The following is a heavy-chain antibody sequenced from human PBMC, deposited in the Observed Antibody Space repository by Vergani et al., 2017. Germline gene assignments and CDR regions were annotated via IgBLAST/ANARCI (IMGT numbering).Heavy chain of an antibody. CDR3: ASGLGYSSGWWGSPFDY. V-gene: IGHV3-30-3*01. CDR2: ISYDGSNK. CDR1: GFTFSSYA. Sequence: VQLVESGGGVVQPGRSLRLSCAASGFTFSSYAMHWVRQAPGKGLEWVAVISYDGSNKYYADSVKGRFTISRDNSKNTLYLQMNSLRAEDTAVYYCASGLGYSSGWWGSPFDYWGQGTLVTVSS. D-gene: IGHD6-19*01. J-gene: IGHJ4*02.